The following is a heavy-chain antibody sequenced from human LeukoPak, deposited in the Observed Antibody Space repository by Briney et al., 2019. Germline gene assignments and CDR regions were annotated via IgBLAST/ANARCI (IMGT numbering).Heavy chain of an antibody. CDR2: IYTSGST. CDR1: GGSISLYY. Sequence: SETLSLTCTVSGGSISLYYWNWIRQPPGKGLEWIGYIYTSGSTKYNPSLKSRVTISVDTSKNQLSLKLGSVTAADTAVYYCAGPDIATRPRKYYYYYMDVWGKGTTVTVSS. J-gene: IGHJ6*03. D-gene: IGHD2-15*01. V-gene: IGHV4-4*09. CDR3: AGPDIATRPRKYYYYYMDV.